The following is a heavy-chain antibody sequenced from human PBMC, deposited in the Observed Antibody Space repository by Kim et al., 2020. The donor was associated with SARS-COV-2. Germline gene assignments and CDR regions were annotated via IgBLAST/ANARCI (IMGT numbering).Heavy chain of an antibody. Sequence: GGSLRLSCAASGFTFSEYWMHWVRQAPGKGLVWVSRIIPDGRSTSYADSVKGRFTISRDNAKNTLYLQMNSLRAEDTAVYYCASGLTPGQYWGQGTLVTDSS. D-gene: IGHD2-15*01. J-gene: IGHJ4*02. CDR3: ASGLTPGQY. CDR1: GFTFSEYW. CDR2: IIPDGRST. V-gene: IGHV3-74*01.